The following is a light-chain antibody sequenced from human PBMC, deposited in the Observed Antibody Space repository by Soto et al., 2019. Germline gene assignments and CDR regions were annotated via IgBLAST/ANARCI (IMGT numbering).Light chain of an antibody. J-gene: IGKJ4*01. CDR1: QSVGRNY. V-gene: IGKV3-20*01. CDR3: QQYAESPLT. CDR2: DAS. Sequence: EIVLTQSPATLSLSPGERATFSCRSSQSVGRNYLAWFQHKPGQAPRLVIYDASNRATGVPDRFSGSGSGTDFTLTVTRLEPEDFAVYYCQQYAESPLTFGGGTKVDIK.